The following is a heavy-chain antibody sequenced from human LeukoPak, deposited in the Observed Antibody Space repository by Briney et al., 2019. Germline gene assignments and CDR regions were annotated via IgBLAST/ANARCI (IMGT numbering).Heavy chain of an antibody. J-gene: IGHJ4*02. Sequence: GGSLRLSCAASGFTFSSYAMHWVRQAPGKGLEYVSAISSNGGSTYYANSVKGRFTISRDNSKNSLSLQMNSLRGEDTAVYYCARDLAPYGGNYYFDNWGQGTRVTVSS. CDR2: ISSNGGST. D-gene: IGHD4-23*01. V-gene: IGHV3-64*01. CDR3: ARDLAPYGGNYYFDN. CDR1: GFTFSSYA.